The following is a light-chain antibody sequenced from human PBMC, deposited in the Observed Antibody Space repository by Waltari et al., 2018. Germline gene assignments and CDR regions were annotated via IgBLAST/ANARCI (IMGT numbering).Light chain of an antibody. J-gene: IGLJ2*01. CDR1: SSDVGAYNY. V-gene: IGLV2-14*03. CDR3: SSYTTDNTGV. Sequence: QSALTQPASVSASPGQSITISCTGSSSDVGAYNYVSLYQHHPGKAPRLIIYDASKRPSGVSDRFSGSKSGFTASLTISGLQAEDEADYYCSSYTTDNTGVFGGGTKLTVL. CDR2: DAS.